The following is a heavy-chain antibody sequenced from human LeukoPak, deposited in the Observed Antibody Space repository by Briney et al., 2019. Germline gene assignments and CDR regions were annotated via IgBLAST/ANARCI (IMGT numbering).Heavy chain of an antibody. CDR1: GGSISSYY. CDR3: ARVHGDYGSYYYYYMDV. J-gene: IGHJ6*03. Sequence: SETLSLTCTVSGGSISSYYWSWIRQPAGKGLEWIGRIYTSGSTNYNPSLKSRVTMSVDTSKNQFSLKLSSVTAADTAVYYCARVHGDYGSYYYYYMDVWGKGTTVTVSS. V-gene: IGHV4-4*07. D-gene: IGHD4-17*01. CDR2: IYTSGST.